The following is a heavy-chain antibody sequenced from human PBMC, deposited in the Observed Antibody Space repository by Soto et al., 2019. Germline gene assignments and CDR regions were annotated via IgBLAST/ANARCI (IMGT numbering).Heavy chain of an antibody. D-gene: IGHD6-13*01. CDR1: GGSTSSGSYY. Sequence: SETLSLSCTGSGGSTSSGSYYWMWFCTPPGKGLEWIGSIYYSGSTYYNPSLKSRVTISVDTSKNQFSLKLSSVTAADTAVYYCARRPSSSWYGDWFDPWGQGTLVTVS. CDR2: IYYSGST. CDR3: ARRPSSSWYGDWFDP. J-gene: IGHJ5*02. V-gene: IGHV4-39*01.